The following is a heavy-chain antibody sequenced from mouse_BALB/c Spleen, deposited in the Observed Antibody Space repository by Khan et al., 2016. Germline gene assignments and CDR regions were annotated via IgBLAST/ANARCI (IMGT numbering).Heavy chain of an antibody. J-gene: IGHJ2*01. CDR2: ILPGSGST. CDR1: GYTFSSYW. Sequence: QVQLKQSGAELMKPGASVKISCKATGYTFSSYWIEWVKQRPGHGLEWIGEILPGSGSTNYNEKFRGKATFTADTSSNTVYMQLSSLTSEDSAVHYCARTDRRGYFDYWGQGTTLTVSS. V-gene: IGHV1-9*01. CDR3: ARTDRRGYFDY.